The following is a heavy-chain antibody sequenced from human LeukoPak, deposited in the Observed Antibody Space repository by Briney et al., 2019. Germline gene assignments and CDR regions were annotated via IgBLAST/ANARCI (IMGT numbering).Heavy chain of an antibody. CDR3: FTGSAYYYDS. CDR2: TSPDGNEK. J-gene: IGHJ5*01. CDR1: RFTFSRYA. Sequence: GGSLRLSCAASRFTFSRYAMHWVRQAPGKGLEWVAVTSPDGNEKYYADSVKGRFTISRDNSKNTVFLQMNSLSTEDTAVYSCFTGSAYYYDSWGQGTLVTVSS. D-gene: IGHD3-22*01. V-gene: IGHV3-30*01.